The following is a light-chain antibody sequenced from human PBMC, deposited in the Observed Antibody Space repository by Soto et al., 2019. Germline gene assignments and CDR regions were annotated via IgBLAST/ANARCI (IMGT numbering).Light chain of an antibody. Sequence: QSVLTQPPSVSGAPGHRVTISCNGSFSNIGENYEVHWYQQLPGTAPKLLIYGNTNRPSGVPDRFSASKSGTSASLTISELQPGDQADYYCQSYESSSLSGYVFGSGTKLTVL. J-gene: IGLJ1*01. CDR1: FSNIGENYE. CDR2: GNT. V-gene: IGLV1-40*01. CDR3: QSYESSSLSGYV.